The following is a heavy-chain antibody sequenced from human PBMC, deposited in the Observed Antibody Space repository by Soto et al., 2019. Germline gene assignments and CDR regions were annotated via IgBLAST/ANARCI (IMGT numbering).Heavy chain of an antibody. CDR2: ISAYNGNT. Sequence: QVQLVQSGAEVKKPGASVKVSCKASGYTFTSYGISWVRQAPGQGLEWMGWISAYNGNTNCAQKLQGRVTMTTDTSTSTAYMELRSLRSDDTTVYYCARVPPTAVTVTGGVWYFDYWGQGTLVTVSS. J-gene: IGHJ4*02. D-gene: IGHD4-17*01. CDR3: ARVPPTAVTVTGGVWYFDY. V-gene: IGHV1-18*01. CDR1: GYTFTSYG.